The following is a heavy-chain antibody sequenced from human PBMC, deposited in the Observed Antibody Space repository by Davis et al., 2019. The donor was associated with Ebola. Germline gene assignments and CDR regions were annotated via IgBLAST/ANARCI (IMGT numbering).Heavy chain of an antibody. CDR3: ARVGDFWSGEPY. Sequence: GGSLRLSCAASGFTFSSYAMSWVRQAPGKGLEWVAVISYDGSNKYYADSVKGRFTISRDNSKNTLYLQMNSLRAEDTAVYYCARVGDFWSGEPYWGQGTLVTVSS. CDR1: GFTFSSYA. CDR2: ISYDGSNK. J-gene: IGHJ4*02. V-gene: IGHV3-30*03. D-gene: IGHD3-3*01.